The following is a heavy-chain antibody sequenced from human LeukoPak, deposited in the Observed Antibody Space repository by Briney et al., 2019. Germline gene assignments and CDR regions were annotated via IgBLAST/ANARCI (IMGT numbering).Heavy chain of an antibody. J-gene: IGHJ4*02. CDR3: ARRYCSGTSCYFFDY. V-gene: IGHV4-38-2*01. CDR2: LYYSGST. CDR1: GYSINRAYD. D-gene: IGHD2-2*01. Sequence: SETLSLTCAVSGYSINRAYDWGWIRQPPGKGLEWIGNLYYSGSTYYNPSLKSRVTISPDTSKNQFPLRLSSVTAADTAVYYCARRYCSGTSCYFFDYWGQGTLVTVSS.